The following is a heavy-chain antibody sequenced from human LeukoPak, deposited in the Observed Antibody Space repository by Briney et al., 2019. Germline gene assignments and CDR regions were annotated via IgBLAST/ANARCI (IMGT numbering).Heavy chain of an antibody. CDR2: IIPIFGTA. V-gene: IGHV1-69*05. D-gene: IGHD3-10*01. CDR1: GGTFSSYA. Sequence: SVKVSCKASGGTFSSYAISWVRQAPGQGLEWMGGIIPIFGTANYAQKFQGRVTMTRNTSISTAYLELSSLRSEDTAVYYCARMDGSRSRNWFDPWGQGTLVTVSP. J-gene: IGHJ5*02. CDR3: ARMDGSRSRNWFDP.